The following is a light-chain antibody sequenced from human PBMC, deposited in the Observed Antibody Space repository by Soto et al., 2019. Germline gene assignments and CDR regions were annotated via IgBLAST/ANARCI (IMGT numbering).Light chain of an antibody. V-gene: IGLV2-14*01. J-gene: IGLJ1*01. CDR3: TSYTSISTYV. Sequence: QSALTQPASVSGPPGQSITISCTGTSSDVGAYNYVSWYQHHPGKAPRLAIYDVTNRPSGISDRFSGSKSGNTASLTISGLLAEDEADYYCTSYTSISTYVFGTGTKVTVL. CDR2: DVT. CDR1: SSDVGAYNY.